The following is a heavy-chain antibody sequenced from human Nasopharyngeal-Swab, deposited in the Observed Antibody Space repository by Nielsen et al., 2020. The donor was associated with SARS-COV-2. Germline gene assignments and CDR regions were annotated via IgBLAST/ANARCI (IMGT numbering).Heavy chain of an antibody. D-gene: IGHD6-6*01. V-gene: IGHV4-59*08. Sequence: SETLSLTCTVSGGSISSYYWSWIRQPPGKGLEWIGYIYYSGSTNYNPSLKSRVTISVDTTKNQCSLKLSSVTAADTAVYYCARLRSSSFYYYYYMDVWGKGTTVTVSS. CDR3: ARLRSSSFYYYYYMDV. J-gene: IGHJ6*03. CDR2: IYYSGST. CDR1: GGSISSYY.